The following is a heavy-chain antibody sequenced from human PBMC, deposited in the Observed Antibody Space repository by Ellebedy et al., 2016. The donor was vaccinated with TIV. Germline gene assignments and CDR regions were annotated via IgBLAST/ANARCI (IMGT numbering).Heavy chain of an antibody. V-gene: IGHV3-23*01. J-gene: IGHJ4*02. Sequence: LSLTCAASGFTFGSFAMHWVRQAPGKGLEWLSVISGDGVNTYSAASVKGRFTITRDNFKNTLFLQVNRLRAEDTAVYYCAKGSSSGFNYDRVGFQYWGQGTLVTVSS. CDR3: AKGSSSGFNYDRVGFQY. CDR1: GFTFGSFA. CDR2: ISGDGVNT. D-gene: IGHD3-22*01.